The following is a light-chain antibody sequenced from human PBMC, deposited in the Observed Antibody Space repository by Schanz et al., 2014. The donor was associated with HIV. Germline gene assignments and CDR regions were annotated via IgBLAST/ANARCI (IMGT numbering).Light chain of an antibody. CDR3: SSLSTSGAPL. Sequence: QSALTQPASVSGSPGQSITISCTGTSSDVGYYKYVSWYQQHPGKAPKVVIYGVFDRPSGVSNRFSGSKSGNTASLTIYDLQREDEADYYCSSLSTSGAPLFGTGTKLTVL. V-gene: IGLV2-14*03. J-gene: IGLJ1*01. CDR2: GVF. CDR1: SSDVGYYKY.